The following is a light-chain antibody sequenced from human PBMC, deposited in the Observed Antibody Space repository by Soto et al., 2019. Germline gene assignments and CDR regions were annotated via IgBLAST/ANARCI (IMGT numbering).Light chain of an antibody. CDR3: QQYSSSPRT. V-gene: IGKV3-20*01. CDR1: QSVSSSY. CDR2: GAS. J-gene: IGKJ1*01. Sequence: EIVLTQSPGTLSLSPGERATLSCRASQSVSSSYLAWYQQKPGHAPRLLIYGASSRATDIPDRFRGSGSGRDFVLNIGRLEPEDSGVYYCQQYSSSPRTFGQGTKVDIK.